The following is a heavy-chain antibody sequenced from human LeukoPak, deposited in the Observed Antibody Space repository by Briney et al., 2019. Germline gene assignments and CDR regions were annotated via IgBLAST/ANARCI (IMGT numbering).Heavy chain of an antibody. CDR3: AREPDA. CDR1: GGSISGSRYY. J-gene: IGHJ5*02. Sequence: SQTLSLTCSVSGGSISGSRYYWGWIRQPPAKGLEWVATVNDGGSALYNPSLRSRTTISVDTSKNQFSLRLASVTAADTAVYYCAREPDAWGQGTLVTVSS. V-gene: IGHV4-39*07. CDR2: VNDGGSA.